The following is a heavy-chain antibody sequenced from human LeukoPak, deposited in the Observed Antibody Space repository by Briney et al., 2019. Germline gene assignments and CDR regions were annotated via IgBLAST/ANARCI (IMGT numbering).Heavy chain of an antibody. V-gene: IGHV4-30-2*01. J-gene: IGHJ4*02. CDR3: ARGPYGSGSNWVDY. CDR1: GGSISSGGYS. Sequence: PSETLSLTCAVSGGSISSGGYSWSWIRQPPGKGLEWIGYIYHSGGTYYNPSLKSRVTISVDRSKNQFSLKLSSVTAADTAVYYCARGPYGSGSNWVDYWGQGTLVTVSS. CDR2: IYHSGGT. D-gene: IGHD3-10*01.